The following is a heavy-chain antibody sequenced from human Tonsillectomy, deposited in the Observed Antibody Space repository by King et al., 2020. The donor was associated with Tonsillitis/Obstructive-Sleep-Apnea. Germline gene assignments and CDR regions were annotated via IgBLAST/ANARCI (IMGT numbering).Heavy chain of an antibody. J-gene: IGHJ3*02. CDR1: GGTFDNYA. CDR2: IIPMFGTT. Sequence: LVQSGAEVKKPGSSVKVSCKASGGTFDNYAITWVRQAPGQGLEWMGWIIPMFGTTSDSQKLQGRVTMTADEATGTAYMELTNLTSEDTAFYYCARGENSFDMWGQGTTVTVSS. CDR3: ARGENSFDM. D-gene: IGHD3-16*01. V-gene: IGHV1-69*01.